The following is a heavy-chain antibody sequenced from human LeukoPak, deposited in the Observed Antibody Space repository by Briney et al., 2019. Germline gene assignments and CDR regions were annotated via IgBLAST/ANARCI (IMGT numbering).Heavy chain of an antibody. Sequence: PGGSLRLSCAASGFTFSSYSMNWVRQAPGKGLEWVSSISSSSSYIYYADSVKGRFTISRDNAKSSLYLQMNSLRAEDTAVYYCARDRHYSGSYPADYWGQGTLVTVSS. CDR2: ISSSSSYI. CDR1: GFTFSSYS. D-gene: IGHD1-26*01. CDR3: ARDRHYSGSYPADY. J-gene: IGHJ4*02. V-gene: IGHV3-21*04.